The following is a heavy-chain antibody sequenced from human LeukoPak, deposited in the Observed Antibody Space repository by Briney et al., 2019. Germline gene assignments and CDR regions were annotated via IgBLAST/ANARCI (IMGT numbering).Heavy chain of an antibody. Sequence: ASVKVSCKASGYTFTDYAIHWVRQAPGQRLEWMGWINTGIGNTKYSQKFQDRVTLTRDTSASTVYMELSSLRSEDTAVYYCAREYYYDETPDYWGQGTLVTVSS. J-gene: IGHJ4*02. CDR2: INTGIGNT. V-gene: IGHV1-3*04. CDR1: GYTFTDYA. CDR3: AREYYYDETPDY. D-gene: IGHD3-22*01.